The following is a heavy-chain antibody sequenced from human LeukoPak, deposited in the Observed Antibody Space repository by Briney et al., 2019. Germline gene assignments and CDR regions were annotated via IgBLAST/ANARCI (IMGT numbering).Heavy chain of an antibody. Sequence: ASVKVSCKASGYTFTSYYMHWVRQAPGQGLEWMGIINPSGGSTSYAQKFQGRVTMTRDTSISTAYMELSRLRSDDTAVYYCARTLSLDGYNHFDFWGQGTLVTVSS. V-gene: IGHV1-46*01. CDR1: GYTFTSYY. D-gene: IGHD5-24*01. J-gene: IGHJ4*02. CDR2: INPSGGST. CDR3: ARTLSLDGYNHFDF.